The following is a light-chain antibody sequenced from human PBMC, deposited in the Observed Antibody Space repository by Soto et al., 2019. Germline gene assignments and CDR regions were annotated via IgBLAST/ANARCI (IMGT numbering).Light chain of an antibody. CDR1: QSISTY. Sequence: DIQMTQPSTLSASVGDRVTLHCRASQSISTYLAWYQQKPGKAPKVLIYHASNLESGVPSRFSGGGSGTEFTLTISSLQPDDFATYYCQQYYMYSYTFGQGTQL. V-gene: IGKV1-5*01. CDR2: HAS. CDR3: QQYYMYSYT. J-gene: IGKJ2*01.